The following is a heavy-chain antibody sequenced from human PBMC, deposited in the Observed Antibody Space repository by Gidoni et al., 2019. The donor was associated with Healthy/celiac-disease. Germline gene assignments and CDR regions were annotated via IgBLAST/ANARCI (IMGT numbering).Heavy chain of an antibody. J-gene: IGHJ4*02. V-gene: IGHV3-73*02. CDR2: IRSKANSYAT. CDR1: GFTFSGSA. D-gene: IGHD1-26*01. Sequence: EVQLVESGGGLVQPGGSLTLSCAASGFTFSGSAMHWVRQASGKGLEWVGRIRSKANSYATAYAASVKGRFTISRDDSKNTAYLQMNSLKTEDTAVYYCTRRGGGSSDDWGQGTLVTVSS. CDR3: TRRGGGSSDD.